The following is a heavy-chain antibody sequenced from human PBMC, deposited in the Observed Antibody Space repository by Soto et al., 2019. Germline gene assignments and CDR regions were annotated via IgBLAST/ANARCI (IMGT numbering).Heavy chain of an antibody. D-gene: IGHD3-22*01. CDR1: GGSISSGDYY. Sequence: QVQLQASGPGLVKPSQTLSLTCSVSGGSISSGDYYWSWIRQHPGKGLELIGYIYYSGTTYYNPSLKRRVTISVDTSKNQFSLKLSSVTAADTAVYCCARAARGYDSSGYYFADWFDPWGQGTLVTVSS. CDR3: ARAARGYDSSGYYFADWFDP. V-gene: IGHV4-31*03. J-gene: IGHJ5*02. CDR2: IYYSGTT.